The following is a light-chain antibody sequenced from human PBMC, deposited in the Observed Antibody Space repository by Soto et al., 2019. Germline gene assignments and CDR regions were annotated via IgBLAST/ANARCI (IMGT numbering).Light chain of an antibody. CDR3: QQYGNSPRT. CDR1: QSVNSNF. Sequence: EIVVTQSPGTLSLSPGERATLACRASQSVNSNFLAWYQHKPGQAPRLLISGASNRATGIPDRFSGSGSGTDFTLTISRLEPEDFAVYYCQQYGNSPRTFGQGTKVDLK. CDR2: GAS. V-gene: IGKV3-20*01. J-gene: IGKJ1*01.